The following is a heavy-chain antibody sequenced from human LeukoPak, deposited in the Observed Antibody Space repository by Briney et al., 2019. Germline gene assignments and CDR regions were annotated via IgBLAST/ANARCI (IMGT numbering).Heavy chain of an antibody. V-gene: IGHV4-59*08. CDR2: IYYSGST. CDR1: GGSISSYY. D-gene: IGHD2-2*01. Sequence: SETLSLTCTVSGGSISSYYWSWIRQPPGKGLEWIGYIYYSGSTNYNPSLKSRVTISVDTSKNQFSLKLSSVTAADTAVYHCARQGGYSSSPDYWGQGTLVTVSS. J-gene: IGHJ4*02. CDR3: ARQGGYSSSPDY.